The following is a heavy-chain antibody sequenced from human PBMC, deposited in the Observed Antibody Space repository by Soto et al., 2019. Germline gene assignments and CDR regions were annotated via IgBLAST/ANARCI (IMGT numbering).Heavy chain of an antibody. CDR3: AKGPRNCGFDY. V-gene: IGHV1-8*01. CDR2: MNPNNGNT. D-gene: IGHD1-7*01. J-gene: IGHJ4*02. CDR1: GYAFTSDD. Sequence: QVQLVQSGAEVKKPGASVKISCKASGYAFTSDDFNWVRQATGQGREWMGWMNPNNGNTAYAQKFQGRVTMTRDTSISAAYVELSSGTSEETAVYYCAKGPRNCGFDYWGQGTLVTVSS.